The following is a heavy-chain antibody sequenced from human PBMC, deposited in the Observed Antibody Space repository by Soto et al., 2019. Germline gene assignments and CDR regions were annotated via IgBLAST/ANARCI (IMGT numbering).Heavy chain of an antibody. CDR2: INHSGST. Sequence: ETLSLTCAVYVGSFSGYYWSWIRQPPGKGLEWIGEINHSGSTNYNPSLKSRVTISVDTSKNQFSLKLSSVTAADTAVYYCARIRARAVLRYFDWPPPGWFDPWGQGTLVTVSS. J-gene: IGHJ5*02. CDR1: VGSFSGYY. D-gene: IGHD3-9*01. V-gene: IGHV4-34*01. CDR3: ARIRARAVLRYFDWPPPGWFDP.